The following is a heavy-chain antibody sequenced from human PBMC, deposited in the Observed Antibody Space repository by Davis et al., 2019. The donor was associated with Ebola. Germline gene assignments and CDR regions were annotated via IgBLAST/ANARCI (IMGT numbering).Heavy chain of an antibody. V-gene: IGHV3-53*01. CDR3: ARGDGYNFFDY. J-gene: IGHJ4*02. CDR1: GFTFSSYW. D-gene: IGHD5-24*01. CDR2: FYIDGNT. Sequence: GESLKISCAASGFTFSSYWMSWVRQAPRKGLEWVSVFYIDGNTYYADSVKGRFTISRDNSKNTLFLQMNSLRAEDTAMYYCARGDGYNFFDYWGQGTLVTVSS.